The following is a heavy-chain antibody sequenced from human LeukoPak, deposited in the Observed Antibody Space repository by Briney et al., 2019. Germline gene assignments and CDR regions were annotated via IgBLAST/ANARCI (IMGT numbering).Heavy chain of an antibody. CDR1: GGSISSSSYY. Sequence: TSETLSLTCTVSGGSISSSSYYWGWIRQPPGKGLEWIGYIYYSGSTNYNPSLKSRVTISVDTSKNQFSLKLSSVTAADTAVYYCARAARYGSGSLDYWGQGTLVTVSS. CDR3: ARAARYGSGSLDY. D-gene: IGHD5-12*01. CDR2: IYYSGST. V-gene: IGHV4-61*05. J-gene: IGHJ4*02.